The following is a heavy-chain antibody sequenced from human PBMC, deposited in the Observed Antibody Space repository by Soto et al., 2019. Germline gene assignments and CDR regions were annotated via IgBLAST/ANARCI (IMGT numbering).Heavy chain of an antibody. CDR2: IKDGGYT. D-gene: IGHD5-12*01. Sequence: QVQLQQWGAGLLKPSETLSLNCAVNGGSLSGYYWSWIRQPPGKGLEWIGEIKDGGYTNYSPSLTSRATISSDTSNNQFALRLTSVTAADTGVYYCARGQEGVVATHWDQGALVTVSS. V-gene: IGHV4-34*01. CDR3: ARGQEGVVATH. CDR1: GGSLSGYY. J-gene: IGHJ4*02.